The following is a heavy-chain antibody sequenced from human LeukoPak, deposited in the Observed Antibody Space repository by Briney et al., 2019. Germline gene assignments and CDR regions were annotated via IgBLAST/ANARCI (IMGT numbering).Heavy chain of an antibody. Sequence: ASVKVSCKSSENTFTAYYMHWVRQAPGQGLEWMGWINPNSGGTNYAQKLQGRVTMTTDTSTSTAYMELRSLRSDDTAVYYCARDRGITGTTGYWGQGTLVTVSS. CDR1: ENTFTAYY. CDR2: INPNSGGT. D-gene: IGHD1-20*01. J-gene: IGHJ4*02. CDR3: ARDRGITGTTGY. V-gene: IGHV1-2*02.